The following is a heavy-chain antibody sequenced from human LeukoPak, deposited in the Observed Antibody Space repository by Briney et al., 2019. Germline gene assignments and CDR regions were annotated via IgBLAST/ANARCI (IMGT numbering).Heavy chain of an antibody. V-gene: IGHV3-74*01. J-gene: IGHJ5*02. D-gene: IGHD6-13*01. CDR2: INSDGSST. CDR3: ARDPLSEQQSPVWFDP. CDR1: GFTFSSYW. Sequence: PGGSLRLSCAASGFTFSSYWMHWVRQAPGKGLVWVSRINSDGSSTSYADSVRGRFTISRGNAKNTLYLQMNSLRAEDTAVYYCARDPLSEQQSPVWFDPWGQGTLVTVSS.